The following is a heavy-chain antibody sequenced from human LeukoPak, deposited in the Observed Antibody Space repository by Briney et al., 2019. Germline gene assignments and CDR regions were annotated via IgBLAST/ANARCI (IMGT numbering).Heavy chain of an antibody. CDR3: AKDRGWLPFDY. J-gene: IGHJ4*02. CDR1: GFTFSSYG. V-gene: IGHV3-23*01. CDR2: ISGSGGST. D-gene: IGHD5-24*01. Sequence: PGGSLRLSCVASGFTFSSYGMSWVRQAPGKGLEWVSGISGSGGSTYYADSVKGRFTISRDNSKKTLYLQMNSLRAEDTAVYYCAKDRGWLPFDYWGQGTLVTVSP.